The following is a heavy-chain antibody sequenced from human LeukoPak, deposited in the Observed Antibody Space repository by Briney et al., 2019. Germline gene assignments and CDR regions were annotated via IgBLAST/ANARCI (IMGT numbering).Heavy chain of an antibody. D-gene: IGHD6-19*01. CDR1: GGSFSGYY. CDR2: INHSGST. Sequence: PSETLSLTCAVYGGSFSGYYWSWIRQPPGKGLEWIGEINHSGSTNYNPSLKSRVTISVDTSKNQFSLKLNSVTAADTAVYYCARRLGGWQFDYWGQGTLVTVSS. V-gene: IGHV4-34*01. CDR3: ARRLGGWQFDY. J-gene: IGHJ4*02.